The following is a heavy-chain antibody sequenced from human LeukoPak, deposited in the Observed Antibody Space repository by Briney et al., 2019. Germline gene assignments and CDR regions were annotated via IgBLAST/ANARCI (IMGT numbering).Heavy chain of an antibody. CDR1: GGSFSGYY. Sequence: SETLSLTCAVYGGSFSGYYWSWIRQPPGKGLEWIGEINHSGSTNYNPSLKGRVTISVDTAKNQFSLKLSSVTAADTAVYYCARARSSSGYYTLFDYWGQGTLVTVSS. J-gene: IGHJ4*02. V-gene: IGHV4-34*01. CDR3: ARARSSSGYYTLFDY. CDR2: INHSGST. D-gene: IGHD3-22*01.